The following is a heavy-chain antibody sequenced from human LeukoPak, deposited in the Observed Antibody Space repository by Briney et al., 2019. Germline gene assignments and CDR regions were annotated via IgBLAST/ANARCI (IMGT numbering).Heavy chain of an antibody. CDR2: IKQDGSQE. D-gene: IGHD3-3*01. CDR3: ARGVPYDSWSGPHYSDY. Sequence: GGSLRLSCAASGFTFSSYWMNWARQAPGKGLEWVAHIKQDGSQEYYVDSVKGRFTISRDSAKNSLYLQMNSLRAEDTAVYYCARGVPYDSWSGPHYSDYWGQGTLVTVSS. CDR1: GFTFSSYW. V-gene: IGHV3-7*01. J-gene: IGHJ4*02.